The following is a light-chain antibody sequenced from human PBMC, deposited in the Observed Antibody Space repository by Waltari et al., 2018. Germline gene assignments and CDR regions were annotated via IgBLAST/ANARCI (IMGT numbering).Light chain of an antibody. CDR1: SSDIGSYNF. CDR3: YSSAMSAFVV. CDR2: EVT. J-gene: IGLJ3*02. V-gene: IGLV2-23*02. Sequence: QSALTQPASVSGSPGQSITISCTGTSSDIGSYNFVSWYQHHPGKAPKLILYEVTKRHAGVSDRFSGSKSGNTASLTISGLQAEDDADYYCYSSAMSAFVVFGGGTKLTVL.